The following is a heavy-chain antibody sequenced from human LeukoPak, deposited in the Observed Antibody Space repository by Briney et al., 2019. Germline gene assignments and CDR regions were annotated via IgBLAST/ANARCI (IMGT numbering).Heavy chain of an antibody. Sequence: GGSLRLSCAASGFTFSSYGMHWVRQAPGKGLEWVAVISYDGSNKYYAVSVKGRFTISRDNSKNTLYLQMNSLRAEDTAVYYCAKDRIAAAGGGPFDYWGQGTLVTVSS. V-gene: IGHV3-30*18. D-gene: IGHD6-13*01. J-gene: IGHJ4*02. CDR2: ISYDGSNK. CDR3: AKDRIAAAGGGPFDY. CDR1: GFTFSSYG.